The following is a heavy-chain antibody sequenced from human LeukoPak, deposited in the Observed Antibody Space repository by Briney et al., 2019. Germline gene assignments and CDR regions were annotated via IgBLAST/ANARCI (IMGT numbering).Heavy chain of an antibody. V-gene: IGHV1-69*04. D-gene: IGHD2-15*01. CDR2: TIPILGIA. CDR1: GGTFSSYA. Sequence: SVKVSCKASGGTFSSYAISWVRQAPGQGLEWMGRTIPILGIANYAQKFQGRVTITADKSPSTAYMELRSLRSEDTAVYYCASRCDCSGCSCWGHWFDSWGQGTLVTVSS. J-gene: IGHJ5*01. CDR3: ASRCDCSGCSCWGHWFDS.